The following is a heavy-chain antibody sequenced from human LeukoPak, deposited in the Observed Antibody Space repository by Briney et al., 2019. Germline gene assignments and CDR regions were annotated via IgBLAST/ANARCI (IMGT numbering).Heavy chain of an antibody. D-gene: IGHD1-1*01. V-gene: IGHV3-21*06. Sequence: GGSLRLSCAASGFTFSSYAMHWVRQAPGKGLEWVSSISSSSSYIYYADSVKGRFTISRDNAKNSLYLQLNSLRVEDTAVYYCKSGGAAPGSFDYWGQGTLVTVSS. CDR1: GFTFSSYA. CDR3: KSGGAAPGSFDY. J-gene: IGHJ4*02. CDR2: ISSSSSYI.